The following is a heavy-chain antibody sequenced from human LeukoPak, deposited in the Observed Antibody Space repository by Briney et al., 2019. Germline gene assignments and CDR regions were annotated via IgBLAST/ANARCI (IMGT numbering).Heavy chain of an antibody. V-gene: IGHV4-61*02. Sequence: SETLSLTCTVSGGSISSGSYYWSWIRQPAGKGLEWIGRIYTSGSTNYNPSLKSRVTISVDTSKNQFSLKLSSVTAADTAVYYCARSPYSSSWYEAGAFDIWGQGTMVTVSS. D-gene: IGHD6-13*01. J-gene: IGHJ3*02. CDR1: GGSISSGSYY. CDR3: ARSPYSSSWYEAGAFDI. CDR2: IYTSGST.